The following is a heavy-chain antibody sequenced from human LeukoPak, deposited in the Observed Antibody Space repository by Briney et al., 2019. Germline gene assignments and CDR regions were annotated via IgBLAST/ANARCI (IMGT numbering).Heavy chain of an antibody. Sequence: GASVKVSCKASGYTFTGYYMHWVRQAPGQGLERMGRINPYSGGTNYAQKFQGRVTMTRDTSISTAYMELSRLRSDDTAVYYCARVRSPRFGELSLDYWGQGTLVTVSS. CDR3: ARVRSPRFGELSLDY. J-gene: IGHJ4*02. V-gene: IGHV1-2*06. CDR1: GYTFTGYY. CDR2: INPYSGGT. D-gene: IGHD3-10*01.